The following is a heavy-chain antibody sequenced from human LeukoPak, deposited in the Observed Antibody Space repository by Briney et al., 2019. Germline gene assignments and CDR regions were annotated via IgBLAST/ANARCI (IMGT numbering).Heavy chain of an antibody. Sequence: PSETLSLTCTVSGGSISSYYWSWIWQPPGKGLEWIGYIYYSGTTNYNPSLKSRVTMSVDTSKNQFSLKLSSVTAADTAVYYCARGVYIAAAQYGYWGQGTLVTVSS. CDR3: ARGVYIAAAQYGY. V-gene: IGHV4-59*01. CDR2: IYYSGTT. CDR1: GGSISSYY. D-gene: IGHD6-13*01. J-gene: IGHJ4*02.